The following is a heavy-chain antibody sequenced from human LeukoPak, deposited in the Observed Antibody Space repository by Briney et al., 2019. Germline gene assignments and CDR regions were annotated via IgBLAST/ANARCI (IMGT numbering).Heavy chain of an antibody. V-gene: IGHV4-59*01. CDR1: GGSISSYY. CDR3: ARERFSSSWDPSNWFDP. D-gene: IGHD6-13*01. J-gene: IGHJ5*02. Sequence: PSETLSLTCTVSGGSISSYYWSWIRQPPGKGLEWIGYIYYSGSTNYNPSLKSRVTISVDTSKNQFSLKLSPVTAADTAVYYCARERFSSSWDPSNWFDPWGQGTLVTVSS. CDR2: IYYSGST.